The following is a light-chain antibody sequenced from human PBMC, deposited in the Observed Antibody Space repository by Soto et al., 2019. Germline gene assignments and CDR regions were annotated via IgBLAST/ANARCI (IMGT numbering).Light chain of an antibody. CDR3: SSYTSSSTL. CDR2: EVS. V-gene: IGLV2-14*01. Sequence: QSALTQPASGSGSPGQSITISCTGTSSDVGSYNYVSWYQQHPGKAPKLMIYEVSDRPSGISSRFSGSKSGNTASLTISGLQTEDEADYYCSSYTSSSTLFGTGTKLTVL. J-gene: IGLJ1*01. CDR1: SSDVGSYNY.